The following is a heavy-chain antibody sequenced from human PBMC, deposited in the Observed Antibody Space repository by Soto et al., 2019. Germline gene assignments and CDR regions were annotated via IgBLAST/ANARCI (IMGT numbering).Heavy chain of an antibody. CDR1: GFSFSTYG. CDR2: ISNEGRST. Sequence: GGSLRLSCAASGFSFSTYGMHWVRQTPGKGLEWVALISNEGRSTYYADSVKGRFTISRDNSRNTLYLQMNSLRTEDTAIYYCARDSSSGWYFDYWGQGTLVTVSS. J-gene: IGHJ4*02. V-gene: IGHV3-30*03. D-gene: IGHD6-19*01. CDR3: ARDSSSGWYFDY.